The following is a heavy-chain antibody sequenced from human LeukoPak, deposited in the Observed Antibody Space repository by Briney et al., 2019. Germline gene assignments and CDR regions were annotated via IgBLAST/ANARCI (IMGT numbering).Heavy chain of an antibody. V-gene: IGHV3-30*04. D-gene: IGHD3-10*01. Sequence: PGGSLRLSCAASGFTFSSYAMHWVRQAPGKGLEWVTIISYDGSNKHYADSVKGRFTISGDNSKNTLYLQMNSLRAEDTAVYYCARPDSYYYGSGSYYSSFDYWGQGTLVTVST. CDR2: ISYDGSNK. CDR1: GFTFSSYA. J-gene: IGHJ4*02. CDR3: ARPDSYYYGSGSYYSSFDY.